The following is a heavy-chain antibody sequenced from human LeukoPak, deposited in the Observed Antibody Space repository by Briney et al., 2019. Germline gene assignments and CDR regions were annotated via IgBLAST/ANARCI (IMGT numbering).Heavy chain of an antibody. CDR2: IYHSGST. CDR1: GGSISSSNW. CDR3: ARVRYYYDSSGYHDAFDI. V-gene: IGHV4-4*02. D-gene: IGHD3-22*01. Sequence: SETLSLTCAVSGGSISSSNWWSWVRQPPGKGLEWIGEIYHSGSTNYNPSLKSRVTISVDKSKNQFSLKLSSVTAADTAVYYCARVRYYYDSSGYHDAFDIWGQRTMVTVSS. J-gene: IGHJ3*02.